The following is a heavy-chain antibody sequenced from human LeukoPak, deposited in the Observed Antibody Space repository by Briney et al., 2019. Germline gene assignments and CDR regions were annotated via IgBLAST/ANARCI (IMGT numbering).Heavy chain of an antibody. Sequence: SQTLSLTCAISGDSVSSNSAAWNWIRQAPSRGLEWLGRTYYRSKWYNDYAVSVKSRITINPDTSKNQFSLQLNSVTPEDTAVYYCARASGTVAGTKTFDYWGQGTLVTVSS. J-gene: IGHJ4*02. V-gene: IGHV6-1*01. CDR1: GDSVSSNSAA. CDR3: ARASGTVAGTKTFDY. CDR2: TYYRSKWYN. D-gene: IGHD6-19*01.